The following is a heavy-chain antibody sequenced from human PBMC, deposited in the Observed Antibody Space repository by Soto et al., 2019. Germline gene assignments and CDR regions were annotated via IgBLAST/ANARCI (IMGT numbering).Heavy chain of an antibody. J-gene: IGHJ4*02. CDR1: GFTFSSYA. CDR3: ARRGPGTYFDY. D-gene: IGHD6-13*01. V-gene: IGHV3-23*01. CDR2: ISGSGDST. Sequence: GGSLRLACAASGFTFSSYAMNWVRQAPGKGLEWVSVISGSGDSTYYTDSVKGRFTISRDNSKNTLYLQMNSLRAEDTAVYYCARRGPGTYFDYWGQGTLVTVSS.